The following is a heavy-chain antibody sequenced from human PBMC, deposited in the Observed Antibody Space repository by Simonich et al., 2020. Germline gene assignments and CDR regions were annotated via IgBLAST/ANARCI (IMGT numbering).Heavy chain of an antibody. CDR1: GYSISSGYY. CDR3: ARVGYSNYYYYGMDV. CDR2: IYHSGST. Sequence: QVQLQESGPGLVKPSETLSLTCAVSGYSISSGYYWGWIRQPPGTGLEGSGSIYHSGSTYNNPSLKSRVTIAVDTSKNQFSLKLSSVTAADTAVYYCARVGYSNYYYYGMDVWGQGTTVTVSS. V-gene: IGHV4-38-2*01. D-gene: IGHD6-13*01. J-gene: IGHJ6*02.